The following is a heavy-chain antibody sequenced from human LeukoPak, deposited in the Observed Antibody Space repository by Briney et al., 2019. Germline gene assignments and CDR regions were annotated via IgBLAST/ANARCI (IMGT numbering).Heavy chain of an antibody. CDR3: ARGRGYCSGGACYFPLDY. CDR1: GDSISSYY. J-gene: IGHJ4*02. V-gene: IGHV4-59*01. D-gene: IGHD2-15*01. CDR2: IYYSGST. Sequence: PSETLSLTCTVSGDSISSYYWSWIRQPPGKGLEWIGYIYYSGSTNYNPSLKSRVTMSVDTSKNQFSLRLISLTAADTAVYYCARGRGYCSGGACYFPLDYWGQGTLVTVSS.